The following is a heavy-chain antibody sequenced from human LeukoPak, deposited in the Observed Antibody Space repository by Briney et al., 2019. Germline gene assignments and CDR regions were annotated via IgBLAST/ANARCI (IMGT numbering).Heavy chain of an antibody. D-gene: IGHD3-10*01. Sequence: ASVKVSCKASGYTFASHDIIWVRQATGQGLEYMGWLHTDNDDAGYAEKFQGRVNLTKDTSTGTAYMELSSLTFDDTAVYYCARDSYYGSGSRQNDAFDIWGQGTMVTVSS. J-gene: IGHJ3*02. CDR1: GYTFASHD. CDR2: LHTDNDDA. V-gene: IGHV1-8*01. CDR3: ARDSYYGSGSRQNDAFDI.